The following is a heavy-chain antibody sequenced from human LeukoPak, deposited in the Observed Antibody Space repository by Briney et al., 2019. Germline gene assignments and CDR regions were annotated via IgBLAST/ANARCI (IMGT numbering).Heavy chain of an antibody. J-gene: IGHJ3*02. D-gene: IGHD3-3*01. V-gene: IGHV1-8*02. Sequence: GASVKVSFKSSGYSFTTYDLNWLRQAPGQGLEWRGWVNPNNGDTGFAQKFQGRVTVTRNTAINTAYMELRSLRPEDTAMYYCARVRGVERITLFGVIVSRGALDIWGQGTMVSVSS. CDR1: GYSFTTYD. CDR2: VNPNNGDT. CDR3: ARVRGVERITLFGVIVSRGALDI.